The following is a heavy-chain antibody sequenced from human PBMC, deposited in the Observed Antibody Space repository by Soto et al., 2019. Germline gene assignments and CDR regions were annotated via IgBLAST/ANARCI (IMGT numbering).Heavy chain of an antibody. CDR2: IYYSGST. J-gene: IGHJ6*02. CDR3: RGIVHAFQAAHDYYYYGMDV. Sequence: PSQTLSLTCTVSGGSISSGGYYWSWIRQHPGKGLEWIGYIYYSGSTYYNPSLKSRVTISVDTSKNQFSLKLGSVTAADTAVYYCRGIVHAFQAAHDYYYYGMDVWGQGTTVTVSS. D-gene: IGHD3-16*01. CDR1: GGSISSGGYY. V-gene: IGHV4-31*03.